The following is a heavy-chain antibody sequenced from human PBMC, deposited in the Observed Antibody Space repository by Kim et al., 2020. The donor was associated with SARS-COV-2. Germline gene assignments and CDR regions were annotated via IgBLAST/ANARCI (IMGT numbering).Heavy chain of an antibody. CDR1: GGSISSSSYY. Sequence: SETLSLTCTVSGGSISSSSYYWGWIRQPPGKGLEWIGRIYYSGSTYYNPSLKRRVTISVDTSKNQFSLKLSSVTAADTAVYYCARHSLRFLEWANWFDPWGQGTLVTVSS. CDR2: IYYSGST. CDR3: ARHSLRFLEWANWFDP. D-gene: IGHD3-3*01. V-gene: IGHV4-39*01. J-gene: IGHJ5*02.